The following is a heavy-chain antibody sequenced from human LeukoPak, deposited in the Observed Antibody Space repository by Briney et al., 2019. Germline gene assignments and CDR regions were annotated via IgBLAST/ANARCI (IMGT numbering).Heavy chain of an antibody. CDR3: ATELRSLWSDGYYMDV. V-gene: IGHV4-59*01. CDR1: GGSISSYY. Sequence: KSSETLSLTCTVSGGSISSYYWSWIRQPPGKGLEWCGYIYYSGSTNYNPSLKSRVTISADTSKNQFSLKLSSVTAADTAVYYCATELRSLWSDGYYMDVWGKGTTVTVSS. D-gene: IGHD3-3*01. J-gene: IGHJ6*03. CDR2: IYYSGST.